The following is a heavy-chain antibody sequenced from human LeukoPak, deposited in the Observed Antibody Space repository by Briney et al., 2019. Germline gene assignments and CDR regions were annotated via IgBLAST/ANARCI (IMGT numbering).Heavy chain of an antibody. CDR3: AGSRTISDY. V-gene: IGHV4-59*04. CDR2: IYYSGST. Sequence: GSLRLSCAASGFSVSSNYMTWVRQPPGKGLEWIGNIYYSGSTYYNPSLKSRVTISVDTSKNQFSLKVSSVTAADTAVYYCAGSRTISDYWGQGTLVTVSS. CDR1: GFSVSSNY. J-gene: IGHJ4*02. D-gene: IGHD1-7*01.